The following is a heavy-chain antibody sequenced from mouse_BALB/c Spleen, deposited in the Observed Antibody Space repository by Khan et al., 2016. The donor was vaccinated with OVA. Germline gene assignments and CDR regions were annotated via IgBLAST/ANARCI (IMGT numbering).Heavy chain of an antibody. V-gene: IGHV2-3*01. D-gene: IGHD2-14*01. CDR2: IWSDGNT. Sequence: QVQLKESGPGLVAPSQSLSITCTVSGSSSTSYGVSWARQTPGKGLDWLGVIWSDGNTNYHSSLKSRLTITKDNSKSQVLLKLNSLHTDDTATYXCAIMFYGYEWFAYWGQGTLVTVSA. CDR1: GSSSTSYG. J-gene: IGHJ3*01. CDR3: AIMFYGYEWFAY.